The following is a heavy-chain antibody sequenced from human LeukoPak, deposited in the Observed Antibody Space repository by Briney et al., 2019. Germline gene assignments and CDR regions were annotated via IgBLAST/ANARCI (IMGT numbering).Heavy chain of an antibody. Sequence: PGGSLRLSCAASGFTFSSYSMNWIRQAPGKGLEWFSYISSGSSTIYYADSVKGRFTISRDNAKNSLYLQMSNLRAEDTAVYFCARGGGLDVWGQGATVTVSS. V-gene: IGHV3-48*01. CDR2: ISSGSSTI. CDR1: GFTFSSYS. J-gene: IGHJ6*02. D-gene: IGHD3-16*01. CDR3: ARGGGLDV.